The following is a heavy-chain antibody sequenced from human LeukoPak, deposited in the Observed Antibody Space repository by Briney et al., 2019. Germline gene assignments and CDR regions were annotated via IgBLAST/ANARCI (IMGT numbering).Heavy chain of an antibody. CDR3: ARERRDTILHSGAFDI. J-gene: IGHJ3*02. V-gene: IGHV3-30-3*01. Sequence: GGSLRLSCAASGFTFSTYFMNWVRQAPGKGLEWVADIASGGSNTYYVESVKGRFTISRDNSKNTLYLQMNSLRAEDTAVYFCARERRDTILHSGAFDIWGQGTMVTVSS. CDR2: IASGGSNT. D-gene: IGHD2-21*01. CDR1: GFTFSTYF.